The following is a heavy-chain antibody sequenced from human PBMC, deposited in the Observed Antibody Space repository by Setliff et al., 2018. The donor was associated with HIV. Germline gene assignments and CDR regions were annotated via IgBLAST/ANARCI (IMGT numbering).Heavy chain of an antibody. CDR2: ISGDGGRAT. Sequence: GGSLRLSCAASGFTFSNYAMSWVRQAPGKGLEWVSGISGDGGRATHYADSVKGRFTISRDNAKNSLYRQMNSLPAEATAVYYCARDVSWRVRTYIDYWGQGALVTVSS. J-gene: IGHJ4*02. CDR3: ARDVSWRVRTYIDY. V-gene: IGHV3-23*01. CDR1: GFTFSNYA. D-gene: IGHD3-10*01.